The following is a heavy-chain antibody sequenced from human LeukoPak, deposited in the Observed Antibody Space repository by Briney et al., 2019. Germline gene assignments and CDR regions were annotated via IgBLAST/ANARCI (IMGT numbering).Heavy chain of an antibody. D-gene: IGHD5-12*01. CDR1: GYTFTGYY. V-gene: IGHV1-69*10. CDR3: GRGARPPHYYYYMDV. Sequence: SVKVSCKASGYTFTGYYMHWVRQAPGQGLEWMGGIIPILGTANYAQKFQGRVTITADKSTSTAYMEVSSLRSEDTAVYYCGRGARPPHYYYYMDVWGKGTTVTVSS. J-gene: IGHJ6*03. CDR2: IIPILGTA.